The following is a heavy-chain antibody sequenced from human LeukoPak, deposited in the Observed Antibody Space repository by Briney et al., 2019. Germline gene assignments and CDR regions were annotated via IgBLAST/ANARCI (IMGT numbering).Heavy chain of an antibody. J-gene: IGHJ4*02. CDR1: GGSISSGSYY. Sequence: SETLSLTCTVSGGSISSGSYYWSWIRQPAGKGLEWIGRIYTSGSTNYNPSLKSRVTISVDTSKNQFSLKLSSVTAADTAVYYCARVVEDYHDSSGFYYFDYWGQGTLVTVSS. D-gene: IGHD3-22*01. CDR3: ARVVEDYHDSSGFYYFDY. V-gene: IGHV4-61*02. CDR2: IYTSGST.